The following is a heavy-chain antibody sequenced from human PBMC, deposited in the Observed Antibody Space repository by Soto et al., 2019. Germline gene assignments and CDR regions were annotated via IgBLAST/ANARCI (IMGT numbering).Heavy chain of an antibody. CDR3: ARTGLPAWHGTNDAFDI. V-gene: IGHV1-46*01. J-gene: IGHJ3*02. Sequence: ASVKVSCKASGYTFTSYYMHWVRQAPGQGLEWMGIINPSGGSTSYAQKFQGRVTMTRDTSTSTVYMELSSLRSEDTAVYYCARTGLPAWHGTNDAFDIWGQGTMVTVSS. CDR2: INPSGGST. CDR1: GYTFTSYY. D-gene: IGHD1-1*01.